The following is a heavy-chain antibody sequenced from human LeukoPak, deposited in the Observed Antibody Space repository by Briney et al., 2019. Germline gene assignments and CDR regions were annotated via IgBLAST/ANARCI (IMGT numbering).Heavy chain of an antibody. Sequence: ASVKVSCKASGYTFTSYGISWVRQAPGQGLEGMGWISAYNGNTNYAQKLQGRVTMTTDTSTSTAYMELRSLRSDDTAVYYCARDEDIVVVVAATSASDYWGQGTLVTVSS. V-gene: IGHV1-18*01. D-gene: IGHD2-15*01. CDR3: ARDEDIVVVVAATSASDY. CDR2: ISAYNGNT. CDR1: GYTFTSYG. J-gene: IGHJ4*02.